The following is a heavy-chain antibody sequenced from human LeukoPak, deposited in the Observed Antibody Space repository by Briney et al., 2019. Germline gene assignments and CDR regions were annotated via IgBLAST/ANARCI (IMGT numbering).Heavy chain of an antibody. J-gene: IGHJ6*03. Sequence: PGRSLRLSCTASGFTFGDYAMSWVRQAPGKGLEWVGFIRSKAYGGTTEYAASVKGRFTISRDDSKSIAYLQTNSLKTEDTAVYYCTRAGVKDIVATRYYYYYYYMDVWGKGTTVTVSS. CDR3: TRAGVKDIVATRYYYYYYYMDV. CDR1: GFTFGDYA. CDR2: IRSKAYGGTT. V-gene: IGHV3-49*04. D-gene: IGHD5-12*01.